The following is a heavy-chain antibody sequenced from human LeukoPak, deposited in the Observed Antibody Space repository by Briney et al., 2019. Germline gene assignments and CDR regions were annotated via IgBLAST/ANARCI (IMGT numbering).Heavy chain of an antibody. CDR3: ARVGKRYYGSGDHDY. CDR1: GGSISSSSYY. J-gene: IGHJ4*02. Sequence: SETLSLTCTVSGGSISSSSYYWGWIRQPPGKGLEWIGSIYYSGSTYYNPSLKSRVTISVDTFKNQFSLKLSSVTAADTAVYYCARVGKRYYGSGDHDYWGQGTLVTVSS. V-gene: IGHV4-39*07. D-gene: IGHD3-10*01. CDR2: IYYSGST.